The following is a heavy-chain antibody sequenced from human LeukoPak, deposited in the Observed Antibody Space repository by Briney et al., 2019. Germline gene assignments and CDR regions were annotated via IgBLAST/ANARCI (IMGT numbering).Heavy chain of an antibody. CDR3: ARPQTTVTTRFNYYMDV. V-gene: IGHV4-34*01. CDR1: GGSFSGYY. J-gene: IGHJ6*03. Sequence: PSETLSLTCAVYGGSFSGYYWSWIRQPPGKGLEWIGEINHSGSTNYNPSLKSRVTISVDTSKNQFSLKLSSVTVADTAVYYCARPQTTVTTRFNYYMDVWGKGTTVTVSS. CDR2: INHSGST. D-gene: IGHD4-11*01.